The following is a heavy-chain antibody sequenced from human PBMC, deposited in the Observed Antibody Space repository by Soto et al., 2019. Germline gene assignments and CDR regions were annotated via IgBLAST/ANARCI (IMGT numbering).Heavy chain of an antibody. CDR3: ARGDYDFWSGYLSLTTKYYGMDV. J-gene: IGHJ6*02. CDR1: GYTFTSYG. V-gene: IGHV1-8*02. D-gene: IGHD3-3*01. Sequence: ASVKVSCKASGYTFTSYGISWVRQAPGQGLEWMGWMNPNSGNTGYAQKFQGRVTMTRNTSISTAYMELSSLRSEDTAVYYCARGDYDFWSGYLSLTTKYYGMDVWGQGTTVTVSS. CDR2: MNPNSGNT.